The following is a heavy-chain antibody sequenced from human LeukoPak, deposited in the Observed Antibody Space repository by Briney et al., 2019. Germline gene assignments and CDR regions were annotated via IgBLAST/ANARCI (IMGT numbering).Heavy chain of an antibody. V-gene: IGHV4-30-4*01. Sequence: SETLSLTCTVSGDSISSGDYYWSWIRQPPGKDLEWIGYIYYSGSTYYNPSLKSRVTISVDTSKSQFSLKLSSVTAADTAIYYCVRAGPGENEYGEHWGQGTLVTVSS. D-gene: IGHD4-17*01. CDR1: GDSISSGDYY. CDR3: VRAGPGENEYGEH. CDR2: IYYSGST. J-gene: IGHJ4*02.